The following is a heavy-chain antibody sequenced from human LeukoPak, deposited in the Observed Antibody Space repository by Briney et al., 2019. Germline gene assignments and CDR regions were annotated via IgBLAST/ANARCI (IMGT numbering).Heavy chain of an antibody. J-gene: IGHJ4*02. Sequence: GASVKVSCKASGYTFTSYDINWVRQATGQGLEWMGWMNPNSGNTGYAQKLQGRVTMTTDTSTSTAYMELRSLRSDDTAVYCCARDQAYSYGSGVIDYWGQGTLVTVSS. CDR3: ARDQAYSYGSGVIDY. D-gene: IGHD3-10*01. CDR1: GYTFTSYD. CDR2: MNPNSGNT. V-gene: IGHV1-8*01.